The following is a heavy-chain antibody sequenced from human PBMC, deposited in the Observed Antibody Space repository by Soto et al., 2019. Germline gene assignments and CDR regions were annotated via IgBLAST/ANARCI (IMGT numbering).Heavy chain of an antibody. V-gene: IGHV1-18*01. CDR2: ISAYDGHT. Sequence: ASVKVSCKASGYTFTSYGITWVRQAPGQGLEWVGWISAYDGHTSSAQKLQDRVTMTTDTSTSTAYMDLRSLKSDDSAVYYCARGQGEYCTGGSCYANYYYSGMDVWGQGXTVTVSS. D-gene: IGHD2-15*01. CDR1: GYTFTSYG. J-gene: IGHJ6*02. CDR3: ARGQGEYCTGGSCYANYYYSGMDV.